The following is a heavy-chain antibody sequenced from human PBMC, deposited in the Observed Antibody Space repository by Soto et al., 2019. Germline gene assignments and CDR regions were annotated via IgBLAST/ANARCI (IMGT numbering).Heavy chain of an antibody. CDR3: ARDNWNCEPYYYYGMDV. D-gene: IGHD1-7*01. J-gene: IGHJ6*02. V-gene: IGHV1-18*01. CDR2: ISAYNGNT. Sequence: ASVKVSCKASGYTFTSYGISWVRQAPGQGLEWMGWISAYNGNTNYAQKLQGRVTMTTDTSTSTAYMELRSLRSDDTAVYYCARDNWNCEPYYYYGMDVWSQGTTVTVSS. CDR1: GYTFTSYG.